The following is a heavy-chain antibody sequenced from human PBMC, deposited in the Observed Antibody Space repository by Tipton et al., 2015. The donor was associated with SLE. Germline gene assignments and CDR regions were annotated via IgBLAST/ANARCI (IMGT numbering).Heavy chain of an antibody. CDR2: IFTSGST. V-gene: IGHV4-61*02. Sequence: LRLSCSVSGGSISSGSNYWTWIRQPAGKGLEWIGRIFTSGSTDYNPSLRSRVTISLDTSKNQFSLELRSVTAADTAVYFCARDRCINTTCRWFFDPWGRGTLVTVSS. CDR1: GGSISSGSNY. D-gene: IGHD1-14*01. CDR3: ARDRCINTTCRWFFDP. J-gene: IGHJ2*01.